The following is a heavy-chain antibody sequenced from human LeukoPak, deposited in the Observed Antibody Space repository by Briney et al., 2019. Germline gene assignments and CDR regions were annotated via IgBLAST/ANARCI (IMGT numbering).Heavy chain of an antibody. D-gene: IGHD3-10*01. V-gene: IGHV4-4*02. CDR3: ARASVSGSSYYYYYYGMDV. Sequence: PSETLSLTCAVSGGSISSNDWWTWVRQPPGKGLEWIGEIHHSGSTNYNLSLKSRVTISTDESKNQFSLKLSSVTATDTAVYYCARASVSGSSYYYYYYGMDVWGQGTPVTVSS. CDR1: GGSISSNDW. J-gene: IGHJ6*02. CDR2: IHHSGST.